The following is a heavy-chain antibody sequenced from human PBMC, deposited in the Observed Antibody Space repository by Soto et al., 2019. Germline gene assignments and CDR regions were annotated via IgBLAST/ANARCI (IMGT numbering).Heavy chain of an antibody. CDR2: INPNSGGT. CDR3: AREDFSSSWYPSYAMDV. J-gene: IGHJ6*02. V-gene: IGHV1-2*04. Sequence: ASVKVSCKASGYTFTGYYMHWVRQAPGQGLEWMGWINPNSGGTNYAQKFQGWVTMTRDTSISTAYMELSRLRSDDTAVYYCAREDFSSSWYPSYAMDVWGQGTTVTVSS. CDR1: GYTFTGYY. D-gene: IGHD6-13*01.